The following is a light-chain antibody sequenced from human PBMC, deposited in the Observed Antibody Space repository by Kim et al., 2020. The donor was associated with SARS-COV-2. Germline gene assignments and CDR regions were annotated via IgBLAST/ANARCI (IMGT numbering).Light chain of an antibody. CDR1: QNLGTS. J-gene: IGKJ2*01. Sequence: VIPGGKAILPCRANQNLGTSLAWFPPKIGRPPRLLDLDGSPRATGIPARFSGSGSGTEFTLNIDSLQSEKFTLYFCQQYDNWPRYTFGQGTKLEI. V-gene: IGKV3-15*01. CDR2: DGS. CDR3: QQYDNWPRYT.